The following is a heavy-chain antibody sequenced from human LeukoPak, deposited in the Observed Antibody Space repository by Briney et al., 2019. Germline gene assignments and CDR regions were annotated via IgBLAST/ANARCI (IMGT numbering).Heavy chain of an antibody. CDR1: GASINSDY. CDR3: VRGWAPRGEKSSFAS. CDR2: IFASGST. J-gene: IGHJ4*02. D-gene: IGHD3-10*01. V-gene: IGHV4-4*07. Sequence: SQTLSLTCTVSGASINSDYWTWVRQVAGKGLEWIGRIFASGSTNYNPYLRSRITMSVDTSKNQFSLDLSSVTAADTGVYYCVRGWAPRGEKSSFASWGQGTLVTVSS.